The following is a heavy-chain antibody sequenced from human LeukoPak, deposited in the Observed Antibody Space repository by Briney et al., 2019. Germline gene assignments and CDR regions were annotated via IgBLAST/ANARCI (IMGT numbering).Heavy chain of an antibody. V-gene: IGHV3-30-3*01. CDR1: GFTFSSYA. J-gene: IGHJ5*02. CDR2: ISYDGSNK. CDR3: ARGLVVIT. Sequence: PGGSLRLSCAASGFTFSSYAMHWVRQAPGKGLEWVAVISYDGSNKYYADSVKGRFTISRDNSKNTLYLQMNSLRAEDTAVYYCARGLVVITWGQGTLVTVSS. D-gene: IGHD3-22*01.